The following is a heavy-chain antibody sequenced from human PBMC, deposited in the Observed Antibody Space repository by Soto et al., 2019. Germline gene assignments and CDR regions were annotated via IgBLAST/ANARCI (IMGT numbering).Heavy chain of an antibody. CDR2: IIPIFGTA. D-gene: IGHD3-22*01. CDR3: ARTTYYYDSSGYDWEYYFDY. J-gene: IGHJ4*02. Sequence: SVKVSCKASGGTFSSYAISWVRQAPGQGLEWMGGIIPIFGTANYAQKFQGRVTITADESTSTAYMELSSLRSEDTAVYYCARTTYYYDSSGYDWEYYFDYWGQGTLVTVSS. V-gene: IGHV1-69*13. CDR1: GGTFSSYA.